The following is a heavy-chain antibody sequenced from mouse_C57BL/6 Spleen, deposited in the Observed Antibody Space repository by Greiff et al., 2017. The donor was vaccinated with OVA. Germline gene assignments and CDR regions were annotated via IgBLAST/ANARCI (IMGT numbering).Heavy chain of an antibody. V-gene: IGHV5-12*01. D-gene: IGHD2-3*01. Sequence: EVQLVESGGGLVQPGGSLKLSCAASGFTFSDYYMYWVRQTPEKRLEWVAYISNGGGSTYYPDTVKGRFTISRDNAKNTLYLQMSRLKSEDTAMYYCARSGWLLRGYAMDYWGQGTSVTVSS. CDR1: GFTFSDYY. J-gene: IGHJ4*01. CDR2: ISNGGGST. CDR3: ARSGWLLRGYAMDY.